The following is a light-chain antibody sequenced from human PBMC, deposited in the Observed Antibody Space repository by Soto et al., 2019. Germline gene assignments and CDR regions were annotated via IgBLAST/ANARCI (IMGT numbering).Light chain of an antibody. CDR2: KAS. V-gene: IGKV1-5*03. CDR3: QQYNTYPYT. Sequence: DIQMTQSPSTLSASVGDRVTITCRASQSISSWLAWYQQKPGKAPNLLIYKASSLESGVPSRFSGSGSGTEFTLTIISRQPDDFATYYCQQYNTYPYTFGQGTKLEIK. J-gene: IGKJ2*01. CDR1: QSISSW.